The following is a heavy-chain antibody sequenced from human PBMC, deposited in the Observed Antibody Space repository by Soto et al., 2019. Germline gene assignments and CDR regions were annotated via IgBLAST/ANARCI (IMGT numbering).Heavy chain of an antibody. Sequence: QVQLVQSGTEEKKPGASVKVSCKASGYTFTSYAMHWVRQAPGQRLEWMGWINAGNGNTKYSQKFQVRVTITRDTSASTAYKELSSVRSEDTAVYYCARAVAVPADFDYWGQGTLVTVSS. V-gene: IGHV1-3*05. J-gene: IGHJ4*02. D-gene: IGHD6-19*01. CDR1: GYTFTSYA. CDR3: ARAVAVPADFDY. CDR2: INAGNGNT.